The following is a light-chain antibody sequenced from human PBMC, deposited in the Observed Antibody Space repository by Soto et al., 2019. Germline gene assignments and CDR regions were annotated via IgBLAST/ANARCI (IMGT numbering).Light chain of an antibody. CDR3: KQYGSSPGT. Sequence: EIVLTQSPGTLSLSPGERATLSCRASQSVSNNYLAWYQQKPGQAHRLLIYGAYNRATGIQDRFSGSASETDFTLTIRSLEPEDFAVYYCKQYGSSPGTFGQGTRLEIK. CDR1: QSVSNNY. J-gene: IGKJ5*01. CDR2: GAY. V-gene: IGKV3-20*01.